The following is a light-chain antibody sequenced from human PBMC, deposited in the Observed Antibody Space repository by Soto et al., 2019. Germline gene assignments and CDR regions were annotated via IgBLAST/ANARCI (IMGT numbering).Light chain of an antibody. CDR3: QQYNNWPYT. V-gene: IGKV3-15*01. CDR1: QSVSSN. J-gene: IGKJ2*01. CDR2: GAS. Sequence: EIVMTQSPATLSVSPGERATLSCMASQSVSSNLAWYQQKPGQVPRLLIYGASTRATGIPARFSGSGSGTEFTLTISSLQSEDFAVYYCQQYNNWPYTFGQGTKLEI.